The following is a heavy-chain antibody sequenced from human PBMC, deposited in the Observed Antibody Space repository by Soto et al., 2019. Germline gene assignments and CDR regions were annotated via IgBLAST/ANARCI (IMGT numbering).Heavy chain of an antibody. J-gene: IGHJ6*02. D-gene: IGHD3-3*01. V-gene: IGHV1-8*01. CDR2: MNPNSGNT. CDR1: GYTFTSYD. CDR3: ARVGLQFSYLYYVMDF. Sequence: ASVKVSCKASGYTFTSYDINWVRQAAGQGPEWMGWMNPNSGNTAYAQNFQGRVTMTRNTSISTAYMELSSLRSEDTAVYYCARVGLQFSYLYYVMDFWGQGTKVTVSS.